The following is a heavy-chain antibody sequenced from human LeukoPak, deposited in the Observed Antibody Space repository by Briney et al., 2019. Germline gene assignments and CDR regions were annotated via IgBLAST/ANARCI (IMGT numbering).Heavy chain of an antibody. CDR1: GYTFTGYY. D-gene: IGHD6-13*01. CDR2: IIPNTGGT. Sequence: ASVRVSCKASGYTFTGYYIHWVRQAPGQGLEWMGWIIPNTGGTNYAQKFQGRVTMTRDTSISTAYMELTNLGSDDTAVYFCARSLIIPTAVTNWLDPWGPGTLVTVSS. V-gene: IGHV1-2*02. J-gene: IGHJ5*02. CDR3: ARSLIIPTAVTNWLDP.